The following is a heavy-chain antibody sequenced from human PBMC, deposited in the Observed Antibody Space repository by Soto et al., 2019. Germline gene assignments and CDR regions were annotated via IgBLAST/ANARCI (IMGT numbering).Heavy chain of an antibody. J-gene: IGHJ3*02. D-gene: IGHD6-19*01. Sequence: EVQLLESGGGLVQPGGSLRLSCAASGFTFGSHDMSWVRQAPGKVVEWVSSISVSDPGTYYADSVKGRFTLSRDISKNTLFLQMDSLRAEDTALYSCTKGTWLDIWGQGTMVTVSS. CDR2: ISVSDPGT. V-gene: IGHV3-23*01. CDR3: TKGTWLDI. CDR1: GFTFGSHD.